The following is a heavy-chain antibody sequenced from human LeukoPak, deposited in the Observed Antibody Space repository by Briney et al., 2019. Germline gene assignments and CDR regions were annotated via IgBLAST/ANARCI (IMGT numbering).Heavy chain of an antibody. CDR1: GFTFSRYW. V-gene: IGHV3-20*04. CDR3: ARDGAVGYSYGASDI. Sequence: GGSLRLSCAASGFTFSRYWMHWVRQAPGKGLEWVSGINWNGGSTGYADSVKGRFTISRDNGKNSLYLQMNSMRAEDTALYYCARDGAVGYSYGASDIWGQGTMVTVSS. CDR2: INWNGGST. J-gene: IGHJ3*02. D-gene: IGHD5-18*01.